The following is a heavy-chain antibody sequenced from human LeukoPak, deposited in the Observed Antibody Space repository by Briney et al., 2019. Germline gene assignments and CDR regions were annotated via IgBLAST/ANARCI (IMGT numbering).Heavy chain of an antibody. V-gene: IGHV4-31*03. D-gene: IGHD3-22*01. CDR2: IYYSGST. J-gene: IGHJ1*01. CDR3: ASVSYDTSLQH. Sequence: PSQTLSLTCTVSGGSISSGGYFWSWNRQHPGKGLEWIGYIYYSGSTYYNPSLKGRVTISVDTSKNQFSLGLSSVTAADTAIYYCASVSYDTSLQHWGQGTLVTVSS. CDR1: GGSISSGGYF.